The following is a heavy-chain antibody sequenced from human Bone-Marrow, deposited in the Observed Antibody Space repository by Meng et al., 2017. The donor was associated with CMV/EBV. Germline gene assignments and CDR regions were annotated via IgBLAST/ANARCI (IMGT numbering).Heavy chain of an antibody. D-gene: IGHD4-11*01. J-gene: IGHJ6*02. CDR3: ARVGYSNLKGDYYYAMDV. CDR1: GFTFDNYG. CDR2: INWNGGSS. V-gene: IGHV3-20*04. Sequence: GGPLRLSCAASGFTFDNYGMTWVRQAPGKGLEWVSGINWNGGSSGYIDSVKGRFTISRDNAQNSLYLQMNSLRAEDTALYYCARVGYSNLKGDYYYAMDVWGQGTTVTFSS.